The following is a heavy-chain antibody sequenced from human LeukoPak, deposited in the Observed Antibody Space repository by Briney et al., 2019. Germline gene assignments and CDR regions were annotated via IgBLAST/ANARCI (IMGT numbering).Heavy chain of an antibody. CDR2: IYSGGST. D-gene: IGHD5-12*01. CDR1: GFNVSSNF. V-gene: IGHV3-66*01. J-gene: IGHJ4*02. CDR3: TRSYSGVLAQFDY. Sequence: PGGSLRLSCAASGFNVSSNFMSWVRQAPGRGLEWVSFIYSGGSTSYTDSVKGRFTISRDTSKNTLYLQMNSLRVEDTAVYYCTRSYSGVLAQFDYWGQGTLVTVSS.